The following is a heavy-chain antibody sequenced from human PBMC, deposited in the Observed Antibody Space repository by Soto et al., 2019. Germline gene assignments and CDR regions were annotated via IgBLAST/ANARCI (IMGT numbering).Heavy chain of an antibody. CDR3: ARVPYDFWSGYSHHFDY. CDR1: GFTFSSYW. D-gene: IGHD3-3*01. Sequence: GGSLRLSCAASGFTFSSYWMSWVRQAPGKGLEWVANIKQDGSEKYYVDSVKGRFTISRDNAKNSLYLQMNSLRAEDTAVYYCARVPYDFWSGYSHHFDYWGQGTLVTVSS. J-gene: IGHJ4*02. V-gene: IGHV3-7*01. CDR2: IKQDGSEK.